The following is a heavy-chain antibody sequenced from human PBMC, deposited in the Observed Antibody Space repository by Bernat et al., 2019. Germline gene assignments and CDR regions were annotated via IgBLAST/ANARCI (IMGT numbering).Heavy chain of an antibody. J-gene: IGHJ4*02. D-gene: IGHD3-3*01. CDR3: ATGASGYYIVYFDY. CDR1: GFTFSSYG. CDR2: ISFDGSNE. Sequence: QVQLVESGGGVVQPGRSLRLSCAASGFTFSSYGLHWVRQAPGEGLEWVAVISFDGSNEYYADSVKGRFTISRDNSKNTLYLQMNSLRAEDTAVYYCATGASGYYIVYFDYWGQGTLVTVSS. V-gene: IGHV3-30*03.